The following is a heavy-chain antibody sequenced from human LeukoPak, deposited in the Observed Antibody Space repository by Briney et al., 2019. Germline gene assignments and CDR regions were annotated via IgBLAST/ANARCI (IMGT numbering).Heavy chain of an antibody. J-gene: IGHJ5*02. D-gene: IGHD3-22*01. V-gene: IGHV3-30*01. Sequence: GGSLRLSRAASGFTFSSYAMHWVRQAPGKGLEWVAVISYDGSNKYYADSVKGRFTISRDNSKNTLYLQMNSLRAEDTAVYYCARGEGYDSSGYYSSSPPWFDPWGQGTLVTVSS. CDR2: ISYDGSNK. CDR1: GFTFSSYA. CDR3: ARGEGYDSSGYYSSSPPWFDP.